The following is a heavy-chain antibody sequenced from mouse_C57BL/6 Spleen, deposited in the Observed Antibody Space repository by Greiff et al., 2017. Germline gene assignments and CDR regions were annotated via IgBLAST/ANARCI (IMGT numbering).Heavy chain of an antibody. CDR1: GYTFTSYW. CDR2: IDPNSGGT. Sequence: QVQLQQPGAELVKPGASVKLSCKASGYTFTSYWMHWVKQRPGRGLEWIGRIDPNSGGTKYNEKFKGKATLTVDKPSSTAYMPLSSLTSEDSAVYYCARWGGNYELDYWGQGTSVTVSS. CDR3: ARWGGNYELDY. J-gene: IGHJ4*01. V-gene: IGHV1-72*01. D-gene: IGHD2-1*01.